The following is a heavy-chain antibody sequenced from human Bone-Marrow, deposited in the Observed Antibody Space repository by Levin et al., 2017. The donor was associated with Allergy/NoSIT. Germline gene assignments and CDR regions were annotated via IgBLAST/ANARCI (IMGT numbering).Heavy chain of an antibody. J-gene: IGHJ3*02. V-gene: IGHV4-39*01. CDR1: GGSISSSSYY. CDR3: ATKGIYSSGQGYAFDI. D-gene: IGHD6-19*01. CDR2: IYYSGST. Sequence: SETLSLTCTVSGGSISSSSYYWGWIRQPPGKGLEWIGSIYYSGSTYYNPSLKSRVTISVDTSKNQFSLKLSSVTAADTAVYYCATKGIYSSGQGYAFDIWGQGTMVTVSS.